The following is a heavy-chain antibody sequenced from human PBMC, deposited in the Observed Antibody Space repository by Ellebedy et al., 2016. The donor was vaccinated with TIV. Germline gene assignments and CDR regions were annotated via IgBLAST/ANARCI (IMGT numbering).Heavy chain of an antibody. J-gene: IGHJ3*02. CDR1: GDSISSYY. D-gene: IGHD3-3*01. V-gene: IGHV4-59*01. Sequence: MPSETLSLTCTVSGDSISSYYWSRIRQPPGKGLEWIGYFYNSGSTNYNPSLKSRVTISGDTSKNQFSLKLNSVTAADTAVYYCARDPFGRAFDIWGQGTMVTVSS. CDR3: ARDPFGRAFDI. CDR2: FYNSGST.